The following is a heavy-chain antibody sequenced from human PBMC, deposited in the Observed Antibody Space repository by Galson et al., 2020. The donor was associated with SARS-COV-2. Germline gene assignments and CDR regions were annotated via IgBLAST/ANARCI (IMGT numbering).Heavy chain of an antibody. CDR2: ISHSGST. CDR1: GGTFSGYS. D-gene: IGHD3-9*01. J-gene: IGHJ6*03. V-gene: IGHV4-34*01. CDR3: ARGGSRPIMVFDYYYFYMDV. Sequence: SETLSLTCAVYGGTFSGYSWTWVRQPPGKGLEWIGEISHSGSTNYSPSPKSRVFMSVDTSKNQFSLKLSSVTAADTAVYFCARGGSRPIMVFDYYYFYMDVWGKGTTVTVSS.